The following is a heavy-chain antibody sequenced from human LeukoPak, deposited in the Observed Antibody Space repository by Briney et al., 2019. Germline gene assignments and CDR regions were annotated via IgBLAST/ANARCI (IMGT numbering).Heavy chain of an antibody. CDR2: ISWDSGNS. Sequence: GGSLRLSCAASGFSLYDYAMHWVRQPPGKGLEWVSSISWDSGNSVYAGSVKGRFTISRDNAKNSLYLQMNSLTPEDTALYYCIKDLRLDLHLDTFEVWGQGTMATVS. D-gene: IGHD1-7*01. CDR1: GFSLYDYA. J-gene: IGHJ3*01. V-gene: IGHV3-9*01. CDR3: IKDLRLDLHLDTFEV.